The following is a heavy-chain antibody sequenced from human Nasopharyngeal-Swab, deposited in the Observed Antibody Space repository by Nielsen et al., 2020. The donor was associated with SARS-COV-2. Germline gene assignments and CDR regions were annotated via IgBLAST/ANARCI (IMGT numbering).Heavy chain of an antibody. Sequence: ASLKLSCKASGYTFTSYYMHWVRQAPGQGLEWMGIINPSGGSTSYAQKFQGRVTMTRDTSTSTVYMELSRLRSEDTAVYYCARDRGEAANYYDSSGSFDYWGQGTLVTVSS. CDR2: INPSGGST. CDR1: GYTFTSYY. V-gene: IGHV1-46*01. CDR3: ARDRGEAANYYDSSGSFDY. D-gene: IGHD3-22*01. J-gene: IGHJ4*02.